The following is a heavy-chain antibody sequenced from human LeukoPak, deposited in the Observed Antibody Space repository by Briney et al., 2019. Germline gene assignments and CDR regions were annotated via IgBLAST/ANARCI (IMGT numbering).Heavy chain of an antibody. J-gene: IGHJ4*02. Sequence: ASVKVSCKXSGYTFTGYYMHWVRQAPGQGLEWMGWINPNSGGTNYAQKFQGRVTMTRDTSISTAYMELSRLRSDDTAVYYCARDAYDILTGYYKAPYYFDYWGQGTLVTVSS. D-gene: IGHD3-9*01. CDR2: INPNSGGT. CDR3: ARDAYDILTGYYKAPYYFDY. V-gene: IGHV1-2*02. CDR1: GYTFTGYY.